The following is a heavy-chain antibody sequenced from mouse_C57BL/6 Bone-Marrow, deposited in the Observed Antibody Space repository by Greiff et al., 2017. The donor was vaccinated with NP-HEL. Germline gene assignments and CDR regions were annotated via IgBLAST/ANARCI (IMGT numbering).Heavy chain of an antibody. J-gene: IGHJ4*01. D-gene: IGHD1-1*01. CDR2: INPNNGGT. Sequence: EVQLKQSGPELVKPGASVKISCKASGYTFTDYYMNWVKQSHGKSLEWIGDINPNNGGTSYNQKFKGKATLTVDKSSSTAYMELRSLTSEDSAVYYCARKSSSYYYAMDYWGQGTSVTVSS. CDR3: ARKSSSYYYAMDY. CDR1: GYTFTDYY. V-gene: IGHV1-26*01.